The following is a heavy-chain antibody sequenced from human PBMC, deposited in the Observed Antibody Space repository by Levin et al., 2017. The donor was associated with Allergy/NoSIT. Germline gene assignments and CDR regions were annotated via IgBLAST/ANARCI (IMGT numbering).Heavy chain of an antibody. CDR1: GFTFSDSV. J-gene: IGHJ4*02. Sequence: LSLTCAASGFTFSDSVLNWVRRAPGKGLEWVSSISGSAARTYYADSVKGRFTISRDNSKNTLSLQMNSLRAEDTAVYYCARIDSSWHISKPFDSWGQGTLVTVSS. V-gene: IGHV3-23*01. D-gene: IGHD6-13*01. CDR3: ARIDSSWHISKPFDS. CDR2: ISGSAART.